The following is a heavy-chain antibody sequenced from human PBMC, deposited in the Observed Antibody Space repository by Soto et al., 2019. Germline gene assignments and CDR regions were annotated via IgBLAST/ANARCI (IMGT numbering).Heavy chain of an antibody. CDR3: ARGVENIVVVLDVFGYYGMGV. Sequence: GASVKVSCKASGYSFTSYVIYWVRQAPGQRLEWMGWINAGNGNTKSSQKFQARVTITSDTSASTAYMELSSLRSEDTAVYFCARGVENIVVVLDVFGYYGMGVWGQGTTVTVSS. D-gene: IGHD2-2*01. CDR1: GYSFTSYV. J-gene: IGHJ6*02. CDR2: INAGNGNT. V-gene: IGHV1-3*01.